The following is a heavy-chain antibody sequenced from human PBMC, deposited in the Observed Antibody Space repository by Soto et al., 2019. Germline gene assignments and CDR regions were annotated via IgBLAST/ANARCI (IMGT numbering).Heavy chain of an antibody. CDR1: GGSISSSSYY. J-gene: IGHJ4*02. CDR2: IYYSGST. Sequence: KPSETLSLTCTVSGGSISSSSYYWGWIRQPPGKGLEWIGSIYYSGSTYYNPSLKSRVTISVDTSKNQFSLKLSSVTAADTAVYYCARHAWRSGYHLAFDYWGQGTLVTVSS. D-gene: IGHD5-12*01. V-gene: IGHV4-39*01. CDR3: ARHAWRSGYHLAFDY.